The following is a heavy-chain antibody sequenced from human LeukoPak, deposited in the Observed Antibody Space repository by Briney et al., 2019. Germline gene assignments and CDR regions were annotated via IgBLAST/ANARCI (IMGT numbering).Heavy chain of an antibody. CDR3: AKEGGYSYGHKYNWFDP. CDR2: ISGSGGST. Sequence: GGSLRLSCAASGFTFSSYAMSWVRQAPGKGLEWVSAISGSGGSTYYADSVKGRFTISRDNSKNTLYLQMNSLRAEDTAVYYCAKEGGYSYGHKYNWFDPWGQGTLVTVSS. CDR1: GFTFSSYA. D-gene: IGHD5-18*01. V-gene: IGHV3-23*01. J-gene: IGHJ5*02.